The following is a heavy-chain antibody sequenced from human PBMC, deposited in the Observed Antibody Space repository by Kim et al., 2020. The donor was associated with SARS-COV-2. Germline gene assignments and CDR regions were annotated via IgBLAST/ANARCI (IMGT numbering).Heavy chain of an antibody. D-gene: IGHD3-3*01. CDR2: IYYSGST. CDR3: ARAPSITIFEVVAFLDV. V-gene: IGHV4-59*01. Sequence: SETLSLTCTVSGGSISSYYWSWIRQPPGKGLEWIGYIYYSGSTNYNPSLKSRVTISVDTSKNQFSLMLSSVTAADTAVYYCARAPSITIFEVVAFLDVWGRGTTVTVSS. CDR1: GGSISSYY. J-gene: IGHJ6*01.